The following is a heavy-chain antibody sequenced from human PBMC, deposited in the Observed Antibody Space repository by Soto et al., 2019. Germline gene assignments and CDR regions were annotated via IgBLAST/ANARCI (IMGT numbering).Heavy chain of an antibody. D-gene: IGHD3-16*01. J-gene: IGHJ4*02. V-gene: IGHV3-53*01. CDR1: GFTVSKNY. CDR3: ARSLGMGGDGYN. CDR2: LYSDGST. Sequence: GGSLRLSCAASGFTVSKNYMSWVRQAPGKGLEWVSVLYSDGSTRYAGSVKGRFTISRDISKNTLYLQMNSLRAEDTAVYYCARSLGMGGDGYNWGQGTLVTSPQ.